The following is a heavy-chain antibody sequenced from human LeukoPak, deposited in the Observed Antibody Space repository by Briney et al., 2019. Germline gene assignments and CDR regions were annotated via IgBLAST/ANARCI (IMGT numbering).Heavy chain of an antibody. D-gene: IGHD1-26*01. Sequence: GGSLRLSCAASGFTFSTYWMSWVRQAPGKGLEWVANINQDGSETNYVDSAKGRFIVSRDNAKNSVFLQMSSLRAEDTAVYYCAIAAGWEQAYWGQGTLVTVSS. J-gene: IGHJ4*02. CDR3: AIAAGWEQAY. CDR2: INQDGSET. V-gene: IGHV3-7*01. CDR1: GFTFSTYW.